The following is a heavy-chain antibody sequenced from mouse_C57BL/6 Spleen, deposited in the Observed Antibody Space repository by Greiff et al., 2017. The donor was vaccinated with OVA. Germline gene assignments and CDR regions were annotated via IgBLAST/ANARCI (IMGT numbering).Heavy chain of an antibody. J-gene: IGHJ2*01. D-gene: IGHD1-1*02. CDR2: INPNNGGT. CDR3: ARNYDYVDD. Sequence: EVMLVESGPELVKPGASVKIPCKASGYTFTDYNMDWVKQSHGKSLEWIGDINPNNGGTIYNQKFKGKATFTVDKYSSTAYMELLSLTSEDTADYYGARNYDYVDDWGKGTTLTVSS. CDR1: GYTFTDYN. V-gene: IGHV1-18*01.